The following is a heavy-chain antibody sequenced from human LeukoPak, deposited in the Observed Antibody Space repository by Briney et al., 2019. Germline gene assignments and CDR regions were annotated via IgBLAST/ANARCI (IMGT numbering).Heavy chain of an antibody. CDR3: TYYYGSGSYYRDAFNI. CDR1: GFTFSGSA. CDR2: IRSKANSYAT. Sequence: GGSLRLSCAASGFTFSGSAMHWVRQASGKGLEWVGRIRSKANSYATAYAASVKGRFTNSRDDSKNTAYLQMNSLKTEDTAVYYCTYYYGSGSYYRDAFNIWGQGTMVTVSS. V-gene: IGHV3-73*01. D-gene: IGHD3-10*01. J-gene: IGHJ3*02.